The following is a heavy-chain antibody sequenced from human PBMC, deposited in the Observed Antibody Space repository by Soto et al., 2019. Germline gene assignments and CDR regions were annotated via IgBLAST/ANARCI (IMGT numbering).Heavy chain of an antibody. CDR3: ARDQYDFRRGPYYYAMEV. J-gene: IGHJ6*02. V-gene: IGHV4-61*01. CDR2: IYYTGST. D-gene: IGHD3-3*01. Sequence: SDTLSLTCTVSGGSVSSESHYWSWIRQTPGKGLEWIGYIYYTGSTNYNPSLKGRVTMSVDTSRDQVSLRLRSVTRADTAFYYCARDQYDFRRGPYYYAMEVGGQGPKVPFSS. CDR1: GGSVSSESHY.